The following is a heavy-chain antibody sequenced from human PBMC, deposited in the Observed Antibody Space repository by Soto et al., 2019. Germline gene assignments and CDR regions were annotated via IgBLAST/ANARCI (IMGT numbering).Heavy chain of an antibody. CDR2: ISVYNGNT. CDR1: GYTFTSYG. CDR3: ARAEDYYHNSDYFQYNWFDP. Sequence: ASVKVSCKASGYTFTSYGISWVRQAPGQGLEWMGWISVYNGNTNYAQKLQGRVTMTTDKATSTAYMELRSLRSDDTAVYYCARAEDYYHNSDYFQYNWFDPWGQGXLVTVSS. J-gene: IGHJ5*02. D-gene: IGHD3-22*01. V-gene: IGHV1-18*01.